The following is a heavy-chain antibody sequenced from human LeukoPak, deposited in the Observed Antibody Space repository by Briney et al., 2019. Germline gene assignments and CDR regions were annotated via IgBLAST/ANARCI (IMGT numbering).Heavy chain of an antibody. CDR3: ALGGMSYYYYYGMDV. CDR1: GFTFSSYA. V-gene: IGHV3-23*01. Sequence: GGSLRLSCAASGFTFSSYAMSWVRQAPGKGLEWVSVISGSGGSTYYADSVKGRFTISRDNSKNTLYLQMNSLRAEDTAVYYCALGGMSYYYYYGMDVWGQGTTVTVSS. CDR2: ISGSGGST. J-gene: IGHJ6*02. D-gene: IGHD3-16*01.